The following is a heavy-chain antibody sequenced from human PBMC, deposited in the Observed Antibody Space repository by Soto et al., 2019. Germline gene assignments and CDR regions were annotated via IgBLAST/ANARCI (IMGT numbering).Heavy chain of an antibody. CDR3: ARGSTVRFLEWFKTYYYYYGMDV. Sequence: SETLSLTCAVYGGSFSGYYWSWIRQPPGKGLEWIGEINHSGSTNYNPSLKSRVTISVDTSKNQFSLKLSSVTAADTAVYYCARGSTVRFLEWFKTYYYYYGMDVWGQGTTVS. V-gene: IGHV4-34*01. J-gene: IGHJ6*02. D-gene: IGHD3-3*01. CDR2: INHSGST. CDR1: GGSFSGYY.